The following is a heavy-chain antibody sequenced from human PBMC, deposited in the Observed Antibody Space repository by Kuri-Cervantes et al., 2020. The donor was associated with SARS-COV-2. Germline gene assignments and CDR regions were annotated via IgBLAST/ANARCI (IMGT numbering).Heavy chain of an antibody. V-gene: IGHV3-72*01. CDR1: GFTFSSYA. D-gene: IGHD6-19*01. CDR3: VRDDGGSYGSGWYDALDI. J-gene: IGHJ3*02. CDR2: TRNKANSYTT. Sequence: GESLKISCAASGFTFSSYAMSWVRQAPGKGLEWVGRTRNKANSYTTEYAASVKGRFTISRDDSKNSLYLQMNSLKTEDTAVYYCVRDDGGSYGSGWYDALDIWGQGTAVTVSS.